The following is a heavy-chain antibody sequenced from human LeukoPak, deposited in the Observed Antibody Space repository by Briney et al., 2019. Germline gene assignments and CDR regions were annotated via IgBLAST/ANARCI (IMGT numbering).Heavy chain of an antibody. CDR3: ARDSGGNLFDL. CDR2: ISYDERNK. Sequence: GRSLRLSCTASGFTFSCFTFHWVRRAPGGGLEWVALISYDERNKYYGDSVKGRFTISRDNANNTPYLHMNSLRGDDTALYYCARDSGGNLFDLWGQGTPVAVSS. J-gene: IGHJ4*02. CDR1: GFTFSCFT. V-gene: IGHV3-30*03. D-gene: IGHD2-15*01.